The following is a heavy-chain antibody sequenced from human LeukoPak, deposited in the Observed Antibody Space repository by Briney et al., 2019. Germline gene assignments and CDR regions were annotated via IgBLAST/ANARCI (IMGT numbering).Heavy chain of an antibody. CDR3: AKNSRGSNYGPFDH. J-gene: IGHJ4*02. Sequence: GGSLRLSCAASGFTFSSYAMTWVRQAPGKGLEWVSDISNSAVSTYYAESVKGRFTISRDNSKNTLYLQMNRLRPEDTAIYFCAKNSRGSNYGPFDHWGQGTLVSVFS. D-gene: IGHD3-10*01. CDR2: ISNSAVST. V-gene: IGHV3-23*01. CDR1: GFTFSSYA.